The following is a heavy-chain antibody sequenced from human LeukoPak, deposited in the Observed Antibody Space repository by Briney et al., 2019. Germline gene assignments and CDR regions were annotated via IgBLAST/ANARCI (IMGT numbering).Heavy chain of an antibody. Sequence: SQTLSLTCTVSGPSFNSGDQYWTSIRQSPGKGLEWIGRIHPSGMLYKNPSLESRVTISIDTSKNQLSLNLNSVTAADTAVYFGSRGLDSRKLGYWGQGTLVTVSS. V-gene: IGHV4-31*03. J-gene: IGHJ4*02. CDR2: IHPSGML. D-gene: IGHD3-22*01. CDR3: SRGLDSRKLGY. CDR1: GPSFNSGDQY.